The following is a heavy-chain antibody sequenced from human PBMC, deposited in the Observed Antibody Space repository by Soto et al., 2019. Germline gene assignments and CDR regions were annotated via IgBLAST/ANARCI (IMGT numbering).Heavy chain of an antibody. V-gene: IGHV1-3*01. CDR1: GYTFTDYA. CDR2: MNAGVGNT. D-gene: IGHD5-18*01. Sequence: HVELVQSGADVKKPGASVTISCKASGYTFTDYALHWVRQAPGQRLEWMGWMNAGVGNTLYSQKFQGRITITRDTSASTAYMESNSLKSEDTAIYYCARDTGYTFGSLNYWGPGTLVPVSS. J-gene: IGHJ4*02. CDR3: ARDTGYTFGSLNY.